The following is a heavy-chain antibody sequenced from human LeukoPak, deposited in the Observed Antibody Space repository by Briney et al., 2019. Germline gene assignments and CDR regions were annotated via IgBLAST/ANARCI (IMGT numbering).Heavy chain of an antibody. CDR1: GFTFSSYA. V-gene: IGHV3-30-3*01. Sequence: GRSLRLSCAASGFTFSSYAMHWVRQAPGKGLEWVAVISYDGSNKYYADSVKGRFTISRDNSKNTLYLQMNSLRAEDTAVYYCASSALWFGELWPDYWGQGTLVTVSS. J-gene: IGHJ4*02. D-gene: IGHD3-10*01. CDR3: ASSALWFGELWPDY. CDR2: ISYDGSNK.